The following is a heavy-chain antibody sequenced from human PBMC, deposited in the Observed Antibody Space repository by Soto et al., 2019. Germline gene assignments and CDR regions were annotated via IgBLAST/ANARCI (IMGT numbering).Heavy chain of an antibody. Sequence: LSLTCAVYGGSFSGYYWIWIRQPPGKGLEWIGEINHSGSTNYNPSLKSRVSISVDTSKNQFSLKLTSVTAADTAVYYCARRRMAAAGTSWFDPWGQGTLVTVSS. CDR3: ARRRMAAAGTSWFDP. J-gene: IGHJ5*02. V-gene: IGHV4-34*01. D-gene: IGHD6-13*01. CDR1: GGSFSGYY. CDR2: INHSGST.